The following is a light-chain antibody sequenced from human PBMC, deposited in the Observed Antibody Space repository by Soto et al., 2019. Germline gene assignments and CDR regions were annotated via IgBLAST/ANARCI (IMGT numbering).Light chain of an antibody. V-gene: IGKV3-20*01. J-gene: IGKJ4*01. Sequence: PSPETLSSSPRERATPSFMASQGVSSSYLAWYQQKPGQAPRLLIYGASSRATGIPDRFSGSGSGTDFTLTISRLEPEDFAVYYCQQYGSSTLTLGGGTKVDIK. CDR2: GAS. CDR3: QQYGSSTLT. CDR1: QGVSSSY.